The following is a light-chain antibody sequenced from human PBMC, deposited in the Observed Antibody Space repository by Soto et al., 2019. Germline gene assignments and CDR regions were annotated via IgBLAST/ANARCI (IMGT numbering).Light chain of an antibody. CDR1: RGHNTYT. Sequence: QSVLTQSPSASASLGASVKLTCTLSRGHNTYTIAWHQQQPQRGPRYLMRLDSDGSHSKGDGVPDRFSGSSSGAERYLTISSLQSEDEADYYCQTWGAGNVLFGGGTQLTVL. J-gene: IGLJ2*01. CDR3: QTWGAGNVL. V-gene: IGLV4-69*02. CDR2: LDSDGSH.